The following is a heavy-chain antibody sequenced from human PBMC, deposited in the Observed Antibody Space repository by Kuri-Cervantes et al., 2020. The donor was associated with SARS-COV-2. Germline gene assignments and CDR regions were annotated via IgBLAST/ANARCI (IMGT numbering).Heavy chain of an antibody. Sequence: GSLRLSCTVSGGSISSHDWSWIRQPPGKGLEWIGYVYSSGSTNYSPSLKSRVTMSVDTSKNQFSLKLTSVTAADTAVYYCTRAGYDNSGYYYSFDFWGQGTLVTVSS. J-gene: IGHJ4*02. D-gene: IGHD3-22*01. V-gene: IGHV4-59*11. CDR1: GGSISSHD. CDR3: TRAGYDNSGYYYSFDF. CDR2: VYSSGST.